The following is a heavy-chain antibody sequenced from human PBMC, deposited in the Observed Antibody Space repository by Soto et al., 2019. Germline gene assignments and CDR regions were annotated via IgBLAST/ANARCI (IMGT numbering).Heavy chain of an antibody. Sequence: GGSLRLSCAASGFTFSSYAMSWVRQAPGKGLEWVSAISGSGGSTYYADSVKGRFTISRDNSKNTLYLQMNGLRAEDTAVYYCAKVLGATNTNFDYWGQGTLVTVSS. CDR3: AKVLGATNTNFDY. J-gene: IGHJ4*02. D-gene: IGHD1-26*01. CDR2: ISGSGGST. CDR1: GFTFSSYA. V-gene: IGHV3-23*01.